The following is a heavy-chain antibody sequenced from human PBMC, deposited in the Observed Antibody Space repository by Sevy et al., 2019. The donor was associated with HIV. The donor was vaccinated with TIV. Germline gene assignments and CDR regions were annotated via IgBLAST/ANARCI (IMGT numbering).Heavy chain of an antibody. CDR1: GGTVSSGSYY. J-gene: IGHJ5*02. D-gene: IGHD4-17*01. CDR3: ARADHGDYVGWFDP. CDR2: IYYSGST. Sequence: SETLSLTYTVSGGTVSSGSYYWSWIRQPPGKGLQWIGYIYYSGSTNYNPPLNSRVTISLDTSKNHFSLKLRSVTAADTAVYYCARADHGDYVGWFDPWGQGTLVTVSS. V-gene: IGHV4-61*03.